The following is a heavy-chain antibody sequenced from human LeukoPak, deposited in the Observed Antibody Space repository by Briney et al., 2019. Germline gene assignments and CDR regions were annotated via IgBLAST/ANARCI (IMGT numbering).Heavy chain of an antibody. D-gene: IGHD3-3*01. CDR1: GYTFTSYG. J-gene: IGHJ4*02. Sequence: ASVKVSCKASGYTFTSYGITWVRQAPGQGLEWMGWISAYNAYTYYAQKLQGRVTMTTDTSTSTAYMELRSLRSDDTAVYYCARAGRRLFGVLIPLSFDYWGQGTPVTVSS. CDR3: ARAGRRLFGVLIPLSFDY. V-gene: IGHV1-18*01. CDR2: ISAYNAYT.